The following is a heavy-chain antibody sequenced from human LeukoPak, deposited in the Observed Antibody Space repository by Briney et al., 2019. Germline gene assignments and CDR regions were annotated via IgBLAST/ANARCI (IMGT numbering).Heavy chain of an antibody. CDR2: INTNTGNP. J-gene: IGHJ4*02. CDR3: ARRGHCTNGVCWIDY. CDR1: GYTFTSYA. V-gene: IGHV7-4-1*02. Sequence: ASVKVSCKASGYTFTSYAMNWVRQAPGQGLEWMGWINTNTGNPTYAQGSTGQFVFSLDTSVSTAYLQISSLKAEDTAVYYCARRGHCTNGVCWIDYWGQGTLVTVSS. D-gene: IGHD2-8*01.